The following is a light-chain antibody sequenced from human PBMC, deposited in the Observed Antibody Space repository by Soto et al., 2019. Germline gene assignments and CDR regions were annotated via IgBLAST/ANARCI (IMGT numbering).Light chain of an antibody. CDR2: RAS. V-gene: IGKV3-20*01. J-gene: IGKJ5*01. CDR3: QQYDTSPIT. CDR1: QSVSSDF. Sequence: EIVLTQSPGILSLSPGERATLSCRASQSVSSDFLAWYQQKPGQAPRLLIYRASTRATGIPDRFSGSGSETDFSLTISRLEPEDVALYYCQQYDTSPITFGQGTRLQIK.